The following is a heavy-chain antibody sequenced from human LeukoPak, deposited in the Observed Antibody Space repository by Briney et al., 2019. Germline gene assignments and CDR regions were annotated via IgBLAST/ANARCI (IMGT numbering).Heavy chain of an antibody. CDR3: ASSVPVPVGTTPDAFDI. Sequence: PGGSLRLSCAASGFTFSSYGMHWVRQAPGKGLEWVAVIWYDGSNKYYADSVKGRFTISRDNSKNTLYLQMNSLRAEDTAVYYCASSVPVPVGTTPDAFDIWGQGTMVTVSS. D-gene: IGHD1-26*01. CDR1: GFTFSSYG. J-gene: IGHJ3*02. CDR2: IWYDGSNK. V-gene: IGHV3-33*01.